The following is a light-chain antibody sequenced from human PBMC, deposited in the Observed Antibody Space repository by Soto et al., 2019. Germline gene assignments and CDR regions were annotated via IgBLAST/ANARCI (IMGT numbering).Light chain of an antibody. Sequence: QSALTQPASVSGSPGQSITISCTGTSSDIGGYNYVSWYQQLPGKVPKLIIYDVSNRPSGVSDRFSGSKSGNAASVTISGLQAEVEADYYCSSYTSTSTLNVFGTGTKVTVL. V-gene: IGLV2-14*03. CDR2: DVS. J-gene: IGLJ1*01. CDR1: SSDIGGYNY. CDR3: SSYTSTSTLNV.